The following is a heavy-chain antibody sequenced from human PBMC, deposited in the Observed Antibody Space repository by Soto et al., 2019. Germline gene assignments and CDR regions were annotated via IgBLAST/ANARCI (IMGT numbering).Heavy chain of an antibody. V-gene: IGHV1-8*01. Sequence: ASVKVSCKASGYTFTSYDINWVRQATGQGLEWMGWMNPNSGNTGYAQKFQGRVTMTRNTSISTAYMELSSLRSEDTAVYYCARGRYCSSTSCWGVVVDPWGQGTRVAVSS. CDR2: MNPNSGNT. D-gene: IGHD2-2*01. CDR1: GYTFTSYD. J-gene: IGHJ5*02. CDR3: ARGRYCSSTSCWGVVVDP.